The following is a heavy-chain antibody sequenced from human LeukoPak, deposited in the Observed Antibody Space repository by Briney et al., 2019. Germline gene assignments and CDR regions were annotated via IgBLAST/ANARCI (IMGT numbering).Heavy chain of an antibody. CDR1: GFTFSDYY. Sequence: GGSLRLSCAASGFTFSDYYMSWIRQAPGKGLEGVSYIISSSSYTNYADSVKGRLTITRDNAKISLYLQMNSLRAEDTAVYYWARRLTGYSSGWYSFYYDSSGYAFDYWGQGTLVTVSS. J-gene: IGHJ4*02. D-gene: IGHD3-22*01. V-gene: IGHV3-11*03. CDR2: IISSSSYT. CDR3: ARRLTGYSSGWYSFYYDSSGYAFDY.